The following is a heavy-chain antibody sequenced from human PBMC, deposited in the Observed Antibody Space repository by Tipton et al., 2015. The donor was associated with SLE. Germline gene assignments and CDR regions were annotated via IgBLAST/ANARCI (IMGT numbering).Heavy chain of an antibody. CDR3: ARQVGSNWY. CDR1: GFSISSYY. Sequence: TLSLTCTVSGFSISSYYWGWIRQPPGKGLEWIGNIYYSGNTYYNPSLKSRVTISINTSKNQFSLKLTSVTAADTAAYYCARQVGSNWYWGQGTLVTVSS. V-gene: IGHV4-38-2*02. D-gene: IGHD6-13*01. CDR2: IYYSGNT. J-gene: IGHJ4*02.